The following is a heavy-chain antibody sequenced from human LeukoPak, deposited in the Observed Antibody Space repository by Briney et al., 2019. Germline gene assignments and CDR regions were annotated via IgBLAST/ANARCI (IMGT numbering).Heavy chain of an antibody. V-gene: IGHV4-34*09. CDR1: GGSFSGYY. CDR3: ARAEPNYDSSGFDAFDI. Sequence: PSETLSLTCAVYGGSFSGYYWSWIRQPPGKGLEWIGEINHSGSTNYNPSLKSRVTISVDTSKNQFSLKLSSVTAADTAVYYCARAEPNYDSSGFDAFDIWGQGTMVTVSS. CDR2: INHSGST. J-gene: IGHJ3*02. D-gene: IGHD3-22*01.